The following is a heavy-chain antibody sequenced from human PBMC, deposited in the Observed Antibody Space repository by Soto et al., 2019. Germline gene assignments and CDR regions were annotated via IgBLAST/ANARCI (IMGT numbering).Heavy chain of an antibody. CDR2: IYHSGST. CDR1: GGSISSSNW. V-gene: IGHV4-4*02. Sequence: QVQLQESGPGLVKPSGTLSLTCAVSGGSISSSNWWSWVRQPPGKGLEWIGEIYHSGSTNYNPSLKSRVTXSXDXXKNQFSLKLSSVTAAGTAVYYCASIRGGYYHAMDVWGQGTTVSVSS. J-gene: IGHJ6*02. CDR3: ASIRGGYYHAMDV. D-gene: IGHD3-10*01.